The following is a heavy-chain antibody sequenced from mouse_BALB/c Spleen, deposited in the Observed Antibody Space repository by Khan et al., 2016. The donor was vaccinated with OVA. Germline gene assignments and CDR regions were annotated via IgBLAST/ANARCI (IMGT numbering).Heavy chain of an antibody. CDR2: IWGGGGT. CDR1: GFSLSRYN. D-gene: IGHD2-14*01. CDR3: ARAYYRYDGYYAMDY. J-gene: IGHJ4*01. Sequence: QVQLKESGPGLVAPSQSLSITCTVSGFSLSRYNIHWVRQPPGKGLEWLGMIWGGGGTDYNSTLKSRLSISKDNSKSQVFLKMNSLQTDDTAMYSCARAYYRYDGYYAMDYWGQGTSVTGSS. V-gene: IGHV2-6-4*01.